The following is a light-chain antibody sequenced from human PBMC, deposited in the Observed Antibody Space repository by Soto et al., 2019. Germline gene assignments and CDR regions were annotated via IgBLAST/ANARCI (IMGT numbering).Light chain of an antibody. CDR1: QSVSSY. CDR3: QQYGSSGT. V-gene: IGKV3-20*01. Sequence: EIVLTQSPATLSLSPGERVTLSCRASQSVSSYLAWYQQKPGQAPRLLIYDASNRATGIPDRFGGSGSGTDFTLTISRLEPEDFAVYYCQQYGSSGTFGQGTKVDIK. CDR2: DAS. J-gene: IGKJ1*01.